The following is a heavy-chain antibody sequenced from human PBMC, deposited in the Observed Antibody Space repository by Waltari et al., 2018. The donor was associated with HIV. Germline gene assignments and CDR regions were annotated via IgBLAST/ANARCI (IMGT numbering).Heavy chain of an antibody. D-gene: IGHD3-3*01. CDR2: MTPNGGNA. CDR3: VRGRHSDCWTGYHPYPTNY. V-gene: IGHV1-8*01. CDR1: GYIFTNSD. J-gene: IGHJ4*01. Sequence: QVQLVPSGADVKKPGASVRTSCKASGYIFTNSDLHWVRQSTAQGLEWMGWMTPNGGNAGEVRRGQDRLTMARDTSPTTASMGLSGRTAYDTGVDDCVRGRHSDCWTGYHPYPTNYWDQKTLVAVSS.